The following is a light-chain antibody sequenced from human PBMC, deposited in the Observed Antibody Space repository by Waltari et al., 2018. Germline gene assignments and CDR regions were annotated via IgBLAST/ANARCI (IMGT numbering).Light chain of an antibody. CDR3: QQRSVWPIT. V-gene: IGKV3-11*01. CDR2: ATS. CDR1: QSVRSY. J-gene: IGKJ5*01. Sequence: EMVLAQSPATLSLSPGERATLACRASQSVRSYLAWYQQKPGQAPRLLIYATSLRATDIPGRFSGSGSGTDFTLSISDLEPEDSAVYYCQQRSVWPITFGQGHDWRLN.